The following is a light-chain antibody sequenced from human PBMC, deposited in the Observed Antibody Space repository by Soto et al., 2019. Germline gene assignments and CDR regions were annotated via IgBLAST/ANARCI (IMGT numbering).Light chain of an antibody. Sequence: DIVLTQSPGTLSLSPGERATLSCRASQSVSSKYLAWHQQKPGQAPRLLIYGASSRATGIPDRFSGSGSGTDFTLTISRLEPEDFAVYFCQQYGSSPPWTFGQGTKVEI. CDR3: QQYGSSPPWT. CDR1: QSVSSKY. V-gene: IGKV3-20*01. CDR2: GAS. J-gene: IGKJ1*01.